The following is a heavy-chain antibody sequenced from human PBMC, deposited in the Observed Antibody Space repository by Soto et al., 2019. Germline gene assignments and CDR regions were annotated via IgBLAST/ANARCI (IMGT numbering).Heavy chain of an antibody. CDR1: GFTFTSSA. CDR2: IVVGSGNT. CDR3: AAGITIFGVVMSVGDY. Sequence: SVKVSCKASGFTFTSSAVQWVRQARGQRLEWMGWIVVGSGNTNYAQKFQERVTITRDMSTSTAYMELSSLRSEDTAVYYCAAGITIFGVVMSVGDYWGQGTLVTVSS. V-gene: IGHV1-58*01. J-gene: IGHJ4*02. D-gene: IGHD3-3*01.